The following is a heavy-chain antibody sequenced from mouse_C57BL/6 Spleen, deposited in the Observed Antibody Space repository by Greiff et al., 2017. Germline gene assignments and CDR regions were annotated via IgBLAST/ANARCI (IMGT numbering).Heavy chain of an antibody. D-gene: IGHD1-1*01. Sequence: QVQLQQSGAELARPGASVKLSCKASGYTFTSYGISWVKPRTGQGLEWIGEIYPRSGNTYYNEKFKGKATLTADKSSSRAYMELRSLTSEDAAVYFCASPHYYGSSYVSYWYCDVWGTGTTVTVAS. V-gene: IGHV1-81*01. J-gene: IGHJ1*03. CDR1: GYTFTSYG. CDR3: ASPHYYGSSYVSYWYCDV. CDR2: IYPRSGNT.